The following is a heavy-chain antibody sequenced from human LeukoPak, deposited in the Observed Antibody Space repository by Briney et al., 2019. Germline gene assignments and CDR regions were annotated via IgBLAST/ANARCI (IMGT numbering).Heavy chain of an antibody. D-gene: IGHD2-2*01. Sequence: ASVKVSCKVSGYSLTELSMHWVRQAPGKGLEWMGGFDPDDGEAPLFAQKFQGRVSLTEDTSTDTAYMELSSVSSEDTAVYYCATGAIYCSSCSDDYWGQGTLVTVSS. CDR1: GYSLTELS. CDR3: ATGAIYCSSCSDDY. V-gene: IGHV1-24*01. J-gene: IGHJ4*02. CDR2: FDPDDGEA.